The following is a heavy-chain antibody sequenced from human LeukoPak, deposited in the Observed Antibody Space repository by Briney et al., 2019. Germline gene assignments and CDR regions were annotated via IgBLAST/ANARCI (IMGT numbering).Heavy chain of an antibody. V-gene: IGHV6-1*01. D-gene: IGHD6-13*01. CDR3: ARAGGSREYRNNWYGNFFDP. CDR2: TYYRSKWYH. Sequence: SQTLSLTCALSGDSVSSNSAARNWIRQSPSRGLEWLGRTYYRSKWYHDYAVSVKSRITIDPDTSKNQFSLQLSSVTPEDTAVYYCARAGGSREYRNNWYGNFFDPWGQGTLVIVSS. J-gene: IGHJ5*02. CDR1: GDSVSSNSAA.